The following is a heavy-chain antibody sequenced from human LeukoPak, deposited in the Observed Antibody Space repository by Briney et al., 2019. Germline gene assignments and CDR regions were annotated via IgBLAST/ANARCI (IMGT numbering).Heavy chain of an antibody. CDR2: IRYSGHT. CDR3: ARERVTIRVHLGFDP. V-gene: IGHV4-61*01. J-gene: IGHJ5*02. Sequence: PSETLSLTCTVSGDSVSNDRYYWTWIRQSPGKGLEWIAYIRYSGHTNYNPSLDTRVTISVDTSKNQFSLKLSSVTAADTAVYYCARERVTIRVHLGFDPWGQGTLVTVSS. D-gene: IGHD3-9*01. CDR1: GDSVSNDRYY.